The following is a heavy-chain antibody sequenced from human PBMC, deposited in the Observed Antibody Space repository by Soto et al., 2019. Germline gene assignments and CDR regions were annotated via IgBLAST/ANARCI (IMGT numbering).Heavy chain of an antibody. CDR2: ISGSDGIT. D-gene: IGHD6-19*01. CDR3: AKEYIGGWYYFDY. V-gene: IGHV3-23*01. Sequence: EVQLLESGGGLVQPGGSLRLSCAASGFTFSSYAMSWVRQAPGKGLEWVSTISGSDGITYYADSVKGRFTISRDNSKNTLYLQMNSLSAEDTAVYYCAKEYIGGWYYFDYWGQGTLVTVSS. J-gene: IGHJ4*02. CDR1: GFTFSSYA.